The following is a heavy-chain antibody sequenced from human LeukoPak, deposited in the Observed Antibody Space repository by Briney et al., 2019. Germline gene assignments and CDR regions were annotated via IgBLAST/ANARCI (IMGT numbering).Heavy chain of an antibody. D-gene: IGHD4-23*01. J-gene: IGHJ4*02. CDR1: GFTFSSYD. Sequence: PGGSLRLSCAASGFTFSSYDMHWVRQATGKGLEWASAIGTAGATHYPGSVKGRFTISRENAKNSLYLQMNSLRAGDTAVYYCARLSVDQTYVDCWGQGTLVTVSS. V-gene: IGHV3-13*01. CDR2: IGTAGAT. CDR3: ARLSVDQTYVDC.